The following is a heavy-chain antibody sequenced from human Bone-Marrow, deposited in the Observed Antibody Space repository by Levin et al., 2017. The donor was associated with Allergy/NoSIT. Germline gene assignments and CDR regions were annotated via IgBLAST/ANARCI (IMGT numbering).Heavy chain of an antibody. CDR3: AREYYGAPRFDF. CDR1: GGSLTTFY. CDR2: THTSGIT. Sequence: ASETLSLTCTVSGGSLTTFYWGWLRQPAGKGLQWIGRTHTSGITNYNPSLKSRVSMSVDTSKNQFSLRLNSVTAADTAVYYCAREYYGAPRFDFWGQGVLVIVSS. D-gene: IGHD4-17*01. V-gene: IGHV4-4*07. J-gene: IGHJ4*02.